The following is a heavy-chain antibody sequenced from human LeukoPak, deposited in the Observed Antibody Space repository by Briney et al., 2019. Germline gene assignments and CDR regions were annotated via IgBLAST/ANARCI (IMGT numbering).Heavy chain of an antibody. Sequence: GGSLRLSCEASGFTFSSYAMSWVRQAPGKGLEWVSGISGSGDNTYYADSVKGRFTISRDNSKNTLYVQVNSLGTEDTAAYYCAKGSYYDSSGSFYFDYWGQGTLVTVSS. D-gene: IGHD3-22*01. J-gene: IGHJ4*02. CDR1: GFTFSSYA. V-gene: IGHV3-23*01. CDR3: AKGSYYDSSGSFYFDY. CDR2: ISGSGDNT.